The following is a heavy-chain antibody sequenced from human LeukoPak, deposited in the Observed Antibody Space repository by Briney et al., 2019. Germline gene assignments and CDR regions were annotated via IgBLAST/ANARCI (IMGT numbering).Heavy chain of an antibody. CDR2: IYYSGST. CDR1: GGSISSYY. CDR3: ARVGAKDYYFDY. Sequence: PSETLSLTCTVSGGSISSYYGSWIRQPPGKGLEWIGYIYYSGSTNYNPSLKSRVTISVDTSKNQFSLKLSSVTAADTAVYYCARVGAKDYYFDYWGQGTLVTVSS. V-gene: IGHV4-59*01. J-gene: IGHJ4*02. D-gene: IGHD1-26*01.